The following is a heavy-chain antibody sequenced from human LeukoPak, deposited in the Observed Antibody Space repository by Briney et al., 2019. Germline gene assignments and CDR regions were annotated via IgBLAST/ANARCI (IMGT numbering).Heavy chain of an antibody. CDR3: ARDLEYYYDSSGFSDNNWFDP. CDR2: INPNSGGT. D-gene: IGHD3-22*01. V-gene: IGHV1-2*02. Sequence: ASVKVSCKASGYTFTGYYMHWVRQAPGQGLEWMGWINPNSGGTNYAQKFQGRVTMTRDTSISTAYMELSRLRSDDTAVHYCARDLEYYYDSSGFSDNNWFDPWGQGTLVTVSS. J-gene: IGHJ5*02. CDR1: GYTFTGYY.